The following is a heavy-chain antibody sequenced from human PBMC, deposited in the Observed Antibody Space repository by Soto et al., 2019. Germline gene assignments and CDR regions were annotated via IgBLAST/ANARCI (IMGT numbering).Heavy chain of an antibody. D-gene: IGHD3-22*01. Sequence: PGGSLRLSCAASGFTFSNYAMSWVRQAPGKGLEWVSAISGSGGSTYYADSVKGRFTISRDNSKNTLYLQMNSLRAEDTAVYYCAKFNSSGYYYCYGMDVWGQGTTVTVSS. J-gene: IGHJ6*02. CDR1: GFTFSNYA. CDR3: AKFNSSGYYYCYGMDV. CDR2: ISGSGGST. V-gene: IGHV3-23*01.